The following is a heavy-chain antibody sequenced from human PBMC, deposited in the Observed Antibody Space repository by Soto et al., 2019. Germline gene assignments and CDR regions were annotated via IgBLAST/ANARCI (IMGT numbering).Heavy chain of an antibody. CDR1: GYTFTNYG. Sequence: QVQLVQSGAEVKKPGASVKVSCKASGYTFTNYGISWVRQAPGQGLEWMGWISAYNGNTNYAQKLQGRVTMTTDTSTSTAYMELRSLRSDDTAVYYCASQSDDYVWGSSPLGYWGQGTLVTVSS. V-gene: IGHV1-18*01. J-gene: IGHJ4*02. CDR2: ISAYNGNT. D-gene: IGHD3-16*01. CDR3: ASQSDDYVWGSSPLGY.